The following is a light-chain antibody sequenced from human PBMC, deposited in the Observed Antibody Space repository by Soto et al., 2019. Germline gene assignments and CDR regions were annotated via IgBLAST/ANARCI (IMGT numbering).Light chain of an antibody. CDR2: ETS. Sequence: EIVLTQSPGTLSLSPGERATLSCRASQSVRDSHLAWYQQKPGQAPSLLIYETSSRATGIPDRFRGSGSGKVFALTISRVEQEDVAMYFCQHYGSSPWTFGQGTKVEI. CDR1: QSVRDSH. J-gene: IGKJ1*01. V-gene: IGKV3-20*01. CDR3: QHYGSSPWT.